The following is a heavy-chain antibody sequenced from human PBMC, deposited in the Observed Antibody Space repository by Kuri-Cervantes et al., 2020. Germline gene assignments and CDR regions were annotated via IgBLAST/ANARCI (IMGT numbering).Heavy chain of an antibody. CDR3: ARFMITFGGVIVSRYGMDV. J-gene: IGHJ6*02. Sequence: GGSLRLSCAASGFTVSSNYMSWVRQAPGKGLEWVSVIYSGGSTYYADSVKGRFTISRDNSKNTLYLQMNSLRAEDTAVYYCARFMITFGGVIVSRYGMDVWGQGNTVTSP. V-gene: IGHV3-53*01. CDR2: IYSGGST. CDR1: GFTVSSNY. D-gene: IGHD3-16*02.